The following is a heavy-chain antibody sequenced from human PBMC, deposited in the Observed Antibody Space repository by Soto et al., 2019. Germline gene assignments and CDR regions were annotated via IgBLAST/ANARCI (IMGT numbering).Heavy chain of an antibody. V-gene: IGHV4-4*02. CDR3: ARVVAVAGPFDY. Sequence: SETLSLTCAVSSGSISSSNWWSWVRQPPGKGLEWIGEIYHSGSTNYNPSLKSRVTISVDKSKNQFSLKLSSVTAADTAVYYCARVVAVAGPFDYWGQGTLVTVS. CDR1: SGSISSSNW. D-gene: IGHD6-19*01. J-gene: IGHJ4*02. CDR2: IYHSGST.